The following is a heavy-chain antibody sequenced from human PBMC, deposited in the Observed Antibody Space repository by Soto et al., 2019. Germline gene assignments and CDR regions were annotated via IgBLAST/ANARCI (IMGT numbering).Heavy chain of an antibody. CDR1: GYTFTSYG. V-gene: IGHV1-18*01. CDR2: ISAYNGNT. D-gene: IGHD3-10*01. Sequence: QVQLVQSGAEVKKPGASVKVSCKASGYTFTSYGISWVRQAPGQGLEWMGWISAYNGNTNYAQKLQGRVTMTTDTATSTAYMELGSLRPDDTAVDYWAGPGGVRHKGLYYYGMDVWGQGTTVTVSS. J-gene: IGHJ6*02. CDR3: AGPGGVRHKGLYYYGMDV.